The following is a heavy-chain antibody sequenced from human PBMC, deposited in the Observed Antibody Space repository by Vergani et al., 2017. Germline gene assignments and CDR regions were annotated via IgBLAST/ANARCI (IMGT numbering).Heavy chain of an antibody. D-gene: IGHD1-1*01. V-gene: IGHV3-11*04. CDR1: GFKFSDHY. CDR3: AKDPSISTTLHYYAMDV. Sequence: LEESGGGSVKPGGSLRLSCAASGFKFSDHYMSWIRQAPGKGLEWVSHISPGALTVSYTDSVTGRFTFSRYNDNNSLTLDMTTLRVEDTAVFYCAKDPSISTTLHYYAMDVGGQGTTVTVSS. CDR2: ISPGALTV. J-gene: IGHJ6*02.